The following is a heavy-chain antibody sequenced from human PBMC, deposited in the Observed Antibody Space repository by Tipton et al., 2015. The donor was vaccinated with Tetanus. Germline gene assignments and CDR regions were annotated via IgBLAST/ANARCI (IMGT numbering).Heavy chain of an antibody. J-gene: IGHJ6*02. CDR2: IYYSGST. D-gene: IGHD6-19*01. Sequence: TLSLTCTVSGGSISSGGYYWSWIRQHPGKGLEWIGYIYYSGSTYYNPSLKSRVTISVDKSKNQFSLKLSSVTAADTAVYYCARVIIAVDPPDYGMDVWGQGTTVTVSS. CDR3: ARVIIAVDPPDYGMDV. V-gene: IGHV4-31*03. CDR1: GGSISSGGYY.